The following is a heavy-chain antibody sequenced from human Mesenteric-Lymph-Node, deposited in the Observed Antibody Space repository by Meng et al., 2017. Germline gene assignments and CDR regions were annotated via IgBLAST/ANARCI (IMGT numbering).Heavy chain of an antibody. CDR3: ARRGTGVTTMFDY. J-gene: IGHJ4*02. CDR1: GFTFNNYW. V-gene: IGHV3-74*01. CDR2: ISGDGSST. Sequence: GGSLRLSCVASGFTFNNYWIHWVRQASGKGLVWVSRISGDGSSTSYADSVKGRFTISRDNAKNMLYLQMNSLRVEDTGVYYCARRGTGVTTMFDYWGQGILVTVSS. D-gene: IGHD5-12*01.